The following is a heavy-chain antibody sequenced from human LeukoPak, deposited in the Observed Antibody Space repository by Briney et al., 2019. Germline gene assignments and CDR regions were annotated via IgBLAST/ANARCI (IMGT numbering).Heavy chain of an antibody. Sequence: SVKVSCKASGGTFISYAISWVRQAPGQGLEWMGGIIPIFGTANYAQKFQGRVTITADESTSTAYMELSSLRSEDTAVYYCARCLIAEPDAYFDYWGQGTLVTVSS. CDR3: ARCLIAEPDAYFDY. J-gene: IGHJ4*02. CDR1: GGTFISYA. V-gene: IGHV1-69*13. CDR2: IIPIFGTA. D-gene: IGHD2-2*01.